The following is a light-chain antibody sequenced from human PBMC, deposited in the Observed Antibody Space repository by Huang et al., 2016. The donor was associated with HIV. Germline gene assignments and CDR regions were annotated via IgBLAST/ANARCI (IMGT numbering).Light chain of an antibody. V-gene: IGKV4-1*01. CDR1: QSVFSTSTNKDY. Sequence: DIVMAQSPVSLAVSLGERATLTCRSSQSVFSTSTNKDYFAWFQQKPGQPPKLLIFWSSTREVGVPDRFIGSGSGTHFTLTIANLEADDAAIYYCQQYYASPQTFGQGTRV. J-gene: IGKJ1*01. CDR3: QQYYASPQT. CDR2: WSS.